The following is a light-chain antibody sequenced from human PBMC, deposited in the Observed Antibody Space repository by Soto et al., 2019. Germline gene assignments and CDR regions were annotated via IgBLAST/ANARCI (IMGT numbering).Light chain of an antibody. Sequence: QSALTQPASVSGSPGQSITISCTGTSSDVGGYNYVSWYQQHPGKAPKLMIYDVSNRPSELSNRFSGSKSGNTASLTISGLQAEEEADYYCSSYTSSSTVVFGGGTQLTVL. V-gene: IGLV2-14*01. J-gene: IGLJ2*01. CDR1: SSDVGGYNY. CDR3: SSYTSSSTVV. CDR2: DVS.